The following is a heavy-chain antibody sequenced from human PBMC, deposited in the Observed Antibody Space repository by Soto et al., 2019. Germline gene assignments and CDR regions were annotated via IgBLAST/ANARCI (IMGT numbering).Heavy chain of an antibody. CDR2: IYYRGST. CDR1: GGSISNYY. Sequence: QVQLQESGPGLVKPSETLSLTCIVSGGSISNYYWSWIRQPPGKGLEWIGYIYYRGSTNYNPSLKNRTPTSVDPSQTPFPLKPSSVTAADTAVYYGARGGYSWNDVPDYWGQGNLVTVSS. J-gene: IGHJ4*02. V-gene: IGHV4-59*01. CDR3: ARGGYSWNDVPDY. D-gene: IGHD1-20*01.